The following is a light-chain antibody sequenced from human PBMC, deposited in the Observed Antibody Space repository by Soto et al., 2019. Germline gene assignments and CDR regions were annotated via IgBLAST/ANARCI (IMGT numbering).Light chain of an antibody. Sequence: DIVMTQTPLSLPVTPGEPASISCRSSQTLLDSDDGNTYLDWYLQKPGQSPQLLIYGISSRASGVPDRFSGSGSGTDFTLKISRVEAGDVGVLYGMQRKEFPWTFGQGTKVEIK. CDR1: QTLLDSDDGNTY. V-gene: IGKV2-40*01. CDR2: GIS. CDR3: MQRKEFPWT. J-gene: IGKJ1*01.